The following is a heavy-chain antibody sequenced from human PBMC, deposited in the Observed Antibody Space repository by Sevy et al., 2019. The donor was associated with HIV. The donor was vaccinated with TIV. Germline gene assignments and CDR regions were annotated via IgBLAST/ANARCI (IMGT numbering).Heavy chain of an antibody. J-gene: IGHJ4*02. CDR3: AREGCTQPHDY. CDR1: GFTFAKYS. D-gene: IGHD2-8*01. Sequence: GGSLRLSCAASGFTFAKYSMSWVRQAPGKGLEWVSTFSFGCGRINYADSVTGRFTISRDDSKNTLFLQMNSLRAEDTATYFCAREGCTQPHDYWGQGTLVTVSS. V-gene: IGHV3-23*01. CDR2: FSFGCGRI.